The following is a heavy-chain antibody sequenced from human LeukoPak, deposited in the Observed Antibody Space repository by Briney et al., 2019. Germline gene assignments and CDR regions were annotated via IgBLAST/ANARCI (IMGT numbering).Heavy chain of an antibody. CDR1: GFTFDDYG. J-gene: IGHJ4*02. CDR2: INWNGGST. V-gene: IGHV3-20*04. CDR3: AGGRVMIRGIIITFFDY. D-gene: IGHD3-10*01. Sequence: GGSLRLSCAASGFTFDDYGMSWVRQAPGKGLEWVSGINWNGGSTGYADSVKGRYTISRDNAKNSLYLQMNSLRAEDTALYYCAGGRVMIRGIIITFFDYWGQGTQVTVSS.